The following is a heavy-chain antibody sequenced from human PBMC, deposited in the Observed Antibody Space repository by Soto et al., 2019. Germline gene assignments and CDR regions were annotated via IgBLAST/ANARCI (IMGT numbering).Heavy chain of an antibody. J-gene: IGHJ6*02. CDR2: ISSSSSYI. CDR3: AREGYNWKYGGDV. V-gene: IGHV3-21*01. CDR1: GFTFSTYS. D-gene: IGHD1-7*01. Sequence: LRLSCAASGFTFSTYSMNWVRQAPGKGLEWVSSISSSSSYIYYADSVKGRFTISRDNAKNSLYLQMNSLRAEDTAVYYCAREGYNWKYGGDVRGQGTTVTVFS.